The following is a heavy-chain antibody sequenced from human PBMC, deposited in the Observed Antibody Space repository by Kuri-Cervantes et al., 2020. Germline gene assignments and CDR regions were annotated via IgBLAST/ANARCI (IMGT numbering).Heavy chain of an antibody. CDR2: IYHSGST. CDR3: ARDRELRIFDY. Sequence: SETLALTCGVSGYSISSGYYWGWIRQPPGKGLEWIGSIYHSGSTYYNPSLKSRVTISVDTSKNQFSLKLSSVTAADTAVYYCARDRELRIFDYWGQGTLVTVSS. CDR1: GYSISSGYY. V-gene: IGHV4-38-2*02. J-gene: IGHJ4*02. D-gene: IGHD3-10*01.